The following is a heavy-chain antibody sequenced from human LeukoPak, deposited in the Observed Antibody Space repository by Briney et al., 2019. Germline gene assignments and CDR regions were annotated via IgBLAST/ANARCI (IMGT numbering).Heavy chain of an antibody. CDR1: GFTFSSYG. CDR3: ARGRIAAAGTRGDWFDP. V-gene: IGHV3-33*01. Sequence: GSLRLSFAASGFTFSSYGMHWVCQAPGKGLEWVAVIWYDGSNKYYADSVKGRFTISRDNSKNTLYLQMNSPRAEDTAVYYCARGRIAAAGTRGDWFDPWGQGTLVTVSS. CDR2: IWYDGSNK. J-gene: IGHJ5*02. D-gene: IGHD6-13*01.